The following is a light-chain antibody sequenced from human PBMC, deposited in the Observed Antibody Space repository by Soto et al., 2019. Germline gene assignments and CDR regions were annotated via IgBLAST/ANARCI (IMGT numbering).Light chain of an antibody. CDR3: SSYRV. J-gene: IGLJ3*02. Sequence: QSALPQPSSVSGSPGQSVTISCTGVTADTGGYNYVSWYQQHPGKAPKLMIYDVNRRPSGVPDRFSGSKSDNTASLTISGLQAEDEADYYCSSYRVFGGGTKLTVL. V-gene: IGLV2-11*01. CDR2: DVN. CDR1: TADTGGYNY.